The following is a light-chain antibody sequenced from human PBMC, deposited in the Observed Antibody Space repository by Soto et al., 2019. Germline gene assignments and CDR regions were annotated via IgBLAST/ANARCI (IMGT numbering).Light chain of an antibody. CDR2: DAS. Sequence: EIVLTQSPATLSLYPGERATLSCRASQSVSSYLAWYQQKPGQAHRLLIYDASNRTTGIPARFSGSGSGTDFTLTISSLEPEDFAVYYCQQRSTWSPIFTVGPGTKVDIK. CDR3: QQRSTWSPIFT. CDR1: QSVSSY. V-gene: IGKV3-11*01. J-gene: IGKJ3*01.